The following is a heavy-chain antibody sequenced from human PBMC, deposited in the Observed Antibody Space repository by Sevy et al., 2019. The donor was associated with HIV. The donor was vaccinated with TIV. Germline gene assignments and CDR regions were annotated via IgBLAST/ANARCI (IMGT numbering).Heavy chain of an antibody. CDR2: ISGSGGST. D-gene: IGHD1-7*01. Sequence: GGSLRLSCAASGFTFSSYAMSWVRQAPGKGLEWVSAISGSGGSTYYADSVKGLFTISRDNSKNTLYLQMNSLRAEDTAVYYCANEALELELRNYYYGMDVWGQGTTVTVSS. CDR3: ANEALELELRNYYYGMDV. V-gene: IGHV3-23*01. J-gene: IGHJ6*02. CDR1: GFTFSSYA.